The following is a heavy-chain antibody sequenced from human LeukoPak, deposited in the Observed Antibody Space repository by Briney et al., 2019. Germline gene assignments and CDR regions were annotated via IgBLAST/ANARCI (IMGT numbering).Heavy chain of an antibody. CDR1: GFTFDDYG. CDR3: ARKPTVTTDWYFDL. V-gene: IGHV3-20*01. J-gene: IGHJ2*01. Sequence: GGSLRLSCAASGFTFDDYGMSWVRQAPGKGLEWVSGINWNGGSTGYADSVKGRFTISRDNAKNSLYLQMNSLRAEDTALYHCARKPTVTTDWYFDLWGRGTLVTVSS. CDR2: INWNGGST. D-gene: IGHD4-17*01.